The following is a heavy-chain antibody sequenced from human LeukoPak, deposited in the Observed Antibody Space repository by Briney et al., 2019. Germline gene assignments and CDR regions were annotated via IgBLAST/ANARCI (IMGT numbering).Heavy chain of an antibody. Sequence: GGSLTLSCAASGFTFSNFAMNWVRQAPGKGLEWVANIKEDGSKKYYVDSVKGRFTISRDNAKNSLYLQMNSLRAEDTAVYYCARDGRDGYIDYWGQGTLVTVSS. CDR1: GFTFSNFA. CDR2: IKEDGSKK. D-gene: IGHD5-24*01. J-gene: IGHJ4*02. V-gene: IGHV3-7*01. CDR3: ARDGRDGYIDY.